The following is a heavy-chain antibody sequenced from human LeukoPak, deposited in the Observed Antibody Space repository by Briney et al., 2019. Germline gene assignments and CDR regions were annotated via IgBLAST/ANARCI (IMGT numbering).Heavy chain of an antibody. D-gene: IGHD3-22*01. Sequence: GGSLRLSCAASGFTFSSYGMHWVRQAPGKGLEWVAFIRYDGSNKYYADSVKGRFTISRDNSRNTLYLQMNSLRAEDTAVYYCAKEMYYYDSSGYYPDYWGQGTLVTVSS. J-gene: IGHJ4*02. V-gene: IGHV3-30*02. CDR2: IRYDGSNK. CDR1: GFTFSSYG. CDR3: AKEMYYYDSSGYYPDY.